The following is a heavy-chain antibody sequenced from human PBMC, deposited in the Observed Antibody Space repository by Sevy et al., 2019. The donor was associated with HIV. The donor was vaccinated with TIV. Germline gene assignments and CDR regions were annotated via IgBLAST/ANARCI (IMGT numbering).Heavy chain of an antibody. J-gene: IGHJ4*02. D-gene: IGHD3-9*01. V-gene: IGHV1-24*01. CDR3: ATTMTGYYSFDY. CDR1: GYTLTELS. CDR2: FDPEDGET. Sequence: ASVKVSCKVSGYTLTELSMHWVRQAPGKGLEWMGGFDPEDGETIYAQKFQGRVTMTEDKSTDTAYMELSSLRSEDTAVYYCATTMTGYYSFDYWGQGTLVTVSS.